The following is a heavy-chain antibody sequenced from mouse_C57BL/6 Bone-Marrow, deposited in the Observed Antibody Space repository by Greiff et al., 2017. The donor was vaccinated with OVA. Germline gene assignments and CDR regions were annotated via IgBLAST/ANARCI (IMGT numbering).Heavy chain of an antibody. Sequence: VQLQQSGAELVRPGTSVKVSCKASGYAFTNYLIEWVKQRPGQGLEWIGVINPGSGGTNYNEKFKGKATLTADKSSSTAYMQLSSLTSEDSAVYFCAGGYSPWFAYWGQGTLVTVSA. V-gene: IGHV1-54*01. CDR3: AGGYSPWFAY. D-gene: IGHD2-3*01. J-gene: IGHJ3*01. CDR2: INPGSGGT. CDR1: GYAFTNYL.